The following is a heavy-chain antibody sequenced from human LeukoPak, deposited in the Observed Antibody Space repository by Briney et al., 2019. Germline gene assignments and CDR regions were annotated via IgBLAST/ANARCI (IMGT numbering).Heavy chain of an antibody. V-gene: IGHV4-34*01. Sequence: SETLSLTCAVYGGSFSGYCWSWIRQPPGKGLEWIGEINHSGSTNYNPSLKSRVTISVDTSKNQFSLKLSAVTAADTAVYYCARRAGAYSHPYDYRGQGTLVTVSS. CDR2: INHSGST. D-gene: IGHD4/OR15-4a*01. CDR3: ARRAGAYSHPYDY. CDR1: GGSFSGYC. J-gene: IGHJ4*02.